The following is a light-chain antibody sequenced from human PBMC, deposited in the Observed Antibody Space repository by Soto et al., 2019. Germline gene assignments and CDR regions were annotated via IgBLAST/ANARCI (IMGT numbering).Light chain of an antibody. CDR2: LEGSGSY. Sequence: QSVLTQSSSASASLGSSVKLTCTLSSGHSSYIIAWHQQQPGKAPRYLMKLEGSGSYNKGSGVPDRFSGSSSGADRYLTISNLQSEDEDDYYCENWDSNTVFGGGTKLTVL. V-gene: IGLV4-60*03. CDR3: ENWDSNTV. CDR1: SGHSSYI. J-gene: IGLJ2*01.